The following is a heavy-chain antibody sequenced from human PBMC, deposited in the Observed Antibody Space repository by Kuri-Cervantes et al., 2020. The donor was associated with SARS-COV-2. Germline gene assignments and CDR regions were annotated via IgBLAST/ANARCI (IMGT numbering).Heavy chain of an antibody. Sequence: GESLKISCAASGFTFSSYAMSWVRQAPGKGLEWVSAISGSGGSTYYADSVKGRFTISRDNSKNTLYLQMNSLRAEDTAVYYCAKLGSRRHYEDCGQGTLVTVSS. CDR2: ISGSGGST. CDR3: AKLGSRRHYED. V-gene: IGHV3-23*01. J-gene: IGHJ4*02. D-gene: IGHD4-17*01. CDR1: GFTFSSYA.